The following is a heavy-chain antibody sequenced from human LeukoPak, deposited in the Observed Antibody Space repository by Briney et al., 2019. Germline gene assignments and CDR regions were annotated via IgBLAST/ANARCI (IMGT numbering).Heavy chain of an antibody. CDR2: INHSGST. V-gene: IGHV4-34*01. D-gene: IGHD5-12*01. Sequence: TSETLSLACAVYGGSFSGYYWSWIRQPPGKGLEWIGEINHSGSTNYNPSLKSRVTISVDTSKNQFSLKLSSVTAADTAVYYCARHHRGWWLHFDYWGQGTLVTVSS. J-gene: IGHJ4*02. CDR1: GGSFSGYY. CDR3: ARHHRGWWLHFDY.